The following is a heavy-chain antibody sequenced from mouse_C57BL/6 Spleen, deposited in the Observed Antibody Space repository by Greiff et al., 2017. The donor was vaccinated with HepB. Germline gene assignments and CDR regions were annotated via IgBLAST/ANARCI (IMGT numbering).Heavy chain of an antibody. CDR2: IDPSDSET. D-gene: IGHD2-4*01. V-gene: IGHV1-52*01. Sequence: QVQLQQPGAELVRPGSSVKLSCKASGYTFTSYWMHWVKQRPIQGLEWIGNIDPSDSETHYNQKFKDKATLTVDKSTSTAYMQLSSLTSEDSSVYYCARRYIYYDYDWFAYWGQGTLVTVSA. CDR1: GYTFTSYW. CDR3: ARRYIYYDYDWFAY. J-gene: IGHJ3*01.